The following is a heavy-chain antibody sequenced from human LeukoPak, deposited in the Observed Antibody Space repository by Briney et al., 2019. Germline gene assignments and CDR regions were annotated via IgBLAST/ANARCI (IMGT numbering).Heavy chain of an antibody. Sequence: PGGSLRLSCAASGFTFRNAWMNWVRQAPGKGLVWVSRINSDGSSTSYADSVKGRFTISRDNAKNTLYLQMNSLRAEDTAVYYCARVQSGSHMGYYYYGMDVWGQGTTVTVSS. CDR2: INSDGSST. V-gene: IGHV3-74*01. D-gene: IGHD1-26*01. J-gene: IGHJ6*02. CDR3: ARVQSGSHMGYYYYGMDV. CDR1: GFTFRNAW.